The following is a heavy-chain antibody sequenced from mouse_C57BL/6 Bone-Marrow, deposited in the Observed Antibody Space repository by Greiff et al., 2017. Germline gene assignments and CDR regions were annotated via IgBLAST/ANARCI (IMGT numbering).Heavy chain of an antibody. CDR2: IDPENGDT. J-gene: IGHJ1*03. V-gene: IGHV14-4*01. CDR1: GFNIKDDY. CDR3: TTGYYPYWYFDV. D-gene: IGHD2-3*01. Sequence: QLQQSGAELVRPGASVKLSCTASGFNIKDDYMHWVKQRPEQGLEWIGWIDPENGDTEYASKFQGKATITADTSSNTAYLQLSSLTSEDTAVYYCTTGYYPYWYFDVWGTGTTVTVSS.